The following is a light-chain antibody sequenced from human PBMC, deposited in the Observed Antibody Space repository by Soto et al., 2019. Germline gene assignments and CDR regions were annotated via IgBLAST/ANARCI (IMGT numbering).Light chain of an antibody. CDR1: QSVSSTY. J-gene: IGKJ3*01. V-gene: IGKV3-20*01. Sequence: ELVLTQSPGTLSLSTGDRATLSCRASQSVSSTYLAWYQQKPGQAPRLLSYGASSRATGIPDRFSGSGSGTDFTLTISRLEPEDFAVYYCQQYGTSFTFGPGTKVDVK. CDR3: QQYGTSFT. CDR2: GAS.